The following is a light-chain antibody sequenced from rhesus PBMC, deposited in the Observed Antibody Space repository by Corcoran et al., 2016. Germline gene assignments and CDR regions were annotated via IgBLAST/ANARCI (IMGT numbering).Light chain of an antibody. CDR3: QHYYSTPYS. J-gene: IGKJ2*01. V-gene: IGKV1-25*01. CDR2: EAS. Sequence: DIQMTQSPSSLSASVGDRVTITCRASQGITNDLAWYQQKPGETPKLLIYEASSLQSGIPSRFSGRGSGTDFTLTISSLQPEDFATYYCQHYYSTPYSFGQGTKVEIK. CDR1: QGITND.